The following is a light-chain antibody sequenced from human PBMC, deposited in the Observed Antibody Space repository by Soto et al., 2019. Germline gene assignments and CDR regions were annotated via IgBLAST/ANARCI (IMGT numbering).Light chain of an antibody. Sequence: QSVLTQPPSASGSPGQSVTISCSGTSSDIGAYKYVSWYQQHPGKAPKLIIYEVDKRPSGVPDRFSGSKSGNTASLTVSGLQGEYDADYYCSSYGGINNLVFGGGTKLTVL. J-gene: IGLJ2*01. CDR3: SSYGGINNLV. CDR1: SSDIGAYKY. CDR2: EVD. V-gene: IGLV2-8*01.